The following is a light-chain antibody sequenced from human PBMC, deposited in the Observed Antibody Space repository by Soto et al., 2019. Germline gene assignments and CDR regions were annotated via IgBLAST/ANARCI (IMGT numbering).Light chain of an antibody. CDR3: QQYVTSPFT. J-gene: IGKJ3*01. CDR2: DAS. V-gene: IGKV3-20*01. Sequence: EIVLTQSPDTLSLSPGERATLSCRASQSVSKSYLAWYQQKPGQAPRVLIYDASSRATAIPDRFSGSGSGTDFTLTIRRMEPEDFAMYYCQQYVTSPFTFGPGTKVDIK. CDR1: QSVSKSY.